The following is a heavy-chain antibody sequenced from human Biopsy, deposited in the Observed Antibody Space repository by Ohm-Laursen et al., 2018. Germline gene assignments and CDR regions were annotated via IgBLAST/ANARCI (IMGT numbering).Heavy chain of an antibody. Sequence: SSVKVSCKVPGGTFSNYGVNWVRQAPGQGLEWLGGNIPILGTGNYAQKFQDRVTVAADTSTSTATMELRSLRSDDTAVYYCATKLTGYFHHWGQGALVTVSS. CDR1: GGTFSNYG. V-gene: IGHV1-69*06. CDR3: ATKLTGYFHH. D-gene: IGHD3-9*01. J-gene: IGHJ1*01. CDR2: NIPILGTG.